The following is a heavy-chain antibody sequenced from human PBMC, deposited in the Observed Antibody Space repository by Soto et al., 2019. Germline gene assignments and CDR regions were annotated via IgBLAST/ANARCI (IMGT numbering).Heavy chain of an antibody. CDR2: INPNSGGT. CDR3: ASGPVVRRIQLCLTPYYFDY. V-gene: IGHV1-2*04. CDR1: GYTFTGYY. J-gene: IGHJ4*02. Sequence: ASVKVSCQASGYTFTGYYMHWVRQAPGQGLEWMGWINPNSGGTNYAQKFQGWVTVTRDTPISTAYMELSRLRSDDTAVYYCASGPVVRRIQLCLTPYYFDYWGQGTLVTVSS. D-gene: IGHD5-18*01.